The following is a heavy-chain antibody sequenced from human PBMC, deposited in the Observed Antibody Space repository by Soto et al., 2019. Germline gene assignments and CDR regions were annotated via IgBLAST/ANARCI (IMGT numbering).Heavy chain of an antibody. CDR3: ARDSRHRVDYGLDV. CDR2: IFHSGSA. CDR1: GGSISSYY. V-gene: IGHV4-59*01. J-gene: IGHJ6*02. Sequence: KASETLSLSCTVSGGSISSYYWSWIRQPPGKGLEWIGYIFHSGSANYNPSLSSRVTMSIDTSKNQFSLKLTSVTAADTAVYYCARDSRHRVDYGLDVWGQGTSVTVSS. D-gene: IGHD2-15*01.